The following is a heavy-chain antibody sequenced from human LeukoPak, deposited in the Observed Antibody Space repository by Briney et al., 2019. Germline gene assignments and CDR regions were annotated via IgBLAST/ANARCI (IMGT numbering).Heavy chain of an antibody. Sequence: ASVKVSCKASGYTFTSYGISWVRQAPGQGLEWMGWISAYNGNTNYAQKLQGRVTMTTDTSTSTAYMELRSLRSDDPAVYYCARDIEHGCSSSSAYYYYYMDVWGKGTTVTVSS. CDR1: GYTFTSYG. CDR2: ISAYNGNT. V-gene: IGHV1-18*01. D-gene: IGHD6-6*01. CDR3: ARDIEHGCSSSSAYYYYYMDV. J-gene: IGHJ6*03.